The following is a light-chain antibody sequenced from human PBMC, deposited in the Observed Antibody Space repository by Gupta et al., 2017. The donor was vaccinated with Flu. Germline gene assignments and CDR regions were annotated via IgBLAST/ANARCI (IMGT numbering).Light chain of an antibody. Sequence: SALTQPPSASGSPGQSVTISCTGTSSDVGGYNYVSWYQQHPGKAPKLMIYEVHKRPSGAPDRSSGSTSGTTASLTVSGVQAEDEDDYYCTAYAGSNNVFGGGTKLTVL. V-gene: IGLV2-8*01. J-gene: IGLJ2*01. CDR3: TAYAGSNNV. CDR2: EVH. CDR1: SSDVGGYNY.